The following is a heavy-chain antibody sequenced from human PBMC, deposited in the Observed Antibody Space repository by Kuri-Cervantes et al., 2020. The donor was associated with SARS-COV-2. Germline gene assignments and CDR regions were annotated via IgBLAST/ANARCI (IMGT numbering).Heavy chain of an antibody. CDR3: ARDTLYCSSISCYTGRFDY. CDR2: ISAYNGNT. D-gene: IGHD2-2*02. J-gene: IGHJ4*02. V-gene: IGHV1-18*04. CDR1: GYTFTSYG. Sequence: ASVKVSCKASGYTFTSYGISWVRQAPGQGLEWMGWISAYNGNTNYAQKLQGRVTMTTDTSTSTAYMELSSLRSEDTAVYYCARDTLYCSSISCYTGRFDYWGQGTLVTVSS.